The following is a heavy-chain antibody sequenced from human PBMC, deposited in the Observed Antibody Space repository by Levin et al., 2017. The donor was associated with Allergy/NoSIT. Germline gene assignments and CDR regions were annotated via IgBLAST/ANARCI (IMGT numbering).Heavy chain of an antibody. V-gene: IGHV4-34*01. Sequence: SETLSLICAVNGGSFSGYYWSWIRQPPGKGLEWIGQINHSGSTNYNPSLKSRVTISVDTSKKQFSLKLSSVTAADTAVYYCARILTGYYKGTFVVNRFDYWGQGTLVTVSS. CDR3: ARILTGYYKGTFVVNRFDY. CDR2: INHSGST. D-gene: IGHD3-9*01. CDR1: GGSFSGYY. J-gene: IGHJ4*02.